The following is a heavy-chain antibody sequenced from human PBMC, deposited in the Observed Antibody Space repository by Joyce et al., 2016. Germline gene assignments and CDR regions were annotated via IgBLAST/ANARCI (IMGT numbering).Heavy chain of an antibody. CDR3: ARDDLILY. J-gene: IGHJ4*02. V-gene: IGHV3-21*03. Sequence: EVTLVESGGGLAKPGGSLRLSCVGSGFTFSDYSLNWVRQAPGKGLEWGSTLSGSSSFIYYADSVKGRFTISRDNAKNSLYLQMNSLRPEDTGVYYCARDDLILYWGQGVLVTVPS. CDR1: GFTFSDYS. D-gene: IGHD2-21*01. CDR2: LSGSSSFI.